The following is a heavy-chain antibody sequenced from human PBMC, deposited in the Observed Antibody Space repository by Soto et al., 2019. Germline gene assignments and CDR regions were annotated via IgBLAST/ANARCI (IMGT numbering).Heavy chain of an antibody. CDR3: ARDVVVAASLYYYYGMDV. CDR2: IIPILGIA. D-gene: IGHD2-15*01. Sequence: ASVKVSCKASGGTFSSYTISWVRQAPGQGLEWMGRIIPILGIANYAQKFQGRVTMTTDTSTSTAYMELRSLRSDDTAVYYCARDVVVAASLYYYYGMDVWGQGTTVTVSS. J-gene: IGHJ6*02. CDR1: GGTFSSYT. V-gene: IGHV1-69*04.